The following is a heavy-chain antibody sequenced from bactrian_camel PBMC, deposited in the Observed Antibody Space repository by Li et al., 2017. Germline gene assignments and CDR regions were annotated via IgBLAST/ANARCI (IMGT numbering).Heavy chain of an antibody. D-gene: IGHD5*01. CDR1: TYTSSFCL. J-gene: IGHJ6*01. Sequence: DVQLVESGGGSVQAGGSLTLSRAASTYTSSFCLISWVRGSARLQGRGSAYSADSLKGRFTISRDNGKNAVFLQMNSLKSEDTALYYCTTWCRTCPSEGLPYGSWGQGTQVTVS. CDR3: TTWCRTCPSEGLPYGS. V-gene: IGHV3S10*01.